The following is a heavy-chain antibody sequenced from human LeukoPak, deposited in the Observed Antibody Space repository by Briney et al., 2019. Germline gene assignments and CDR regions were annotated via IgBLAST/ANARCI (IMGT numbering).Heavy chain of an antibody. CDR1: GGTFSSYA. D-gene: IGHD1-14*01. J-gene: IGHJ3*02. CDR2: IIPIFGTA. CDR3: ARKAELLPSAEDAFDI. Sequence: GASVKVSCKASGGTFSSYAISWVRQAPGQGLEWMGGIIPIFGTANYAQKFQGRVTITADKSTSTAYMELSSLRSEDTAVYYCARKAELLPSAEDAFDIWGQGTMVTVSS. V-gene: IGHV1-69*06.